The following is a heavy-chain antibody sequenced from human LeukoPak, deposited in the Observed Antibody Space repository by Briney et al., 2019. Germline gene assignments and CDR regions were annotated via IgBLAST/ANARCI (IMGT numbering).Heavy chain of an antibody. D-gene: IGHD2-2*01. Sequence: GGSLRLSCAASGFTFSSYGMHWVRQAPGKGLEWVAFIRYDGSNKYYADSVKGRFTISRDNFKNTLYLQMNSLRTEDTAVYYCSTLGASSNWGQGTLVTVSS. CDR3: STLGASSN. CDR1: GFTFSSYG. CDR2: IRYDGSNK. V-gene: IGHV3-30*02. J-gene: IGHJ4*02.